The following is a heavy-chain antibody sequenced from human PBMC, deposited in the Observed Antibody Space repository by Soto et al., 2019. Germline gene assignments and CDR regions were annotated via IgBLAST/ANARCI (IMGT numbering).Heavy chain of an antibody. Sequence: TGGSLRLSCAASGFTVSSNYMSWVRQAPGKGLEWVSVIYSGGSTYYADSVKGRFTISRDNSKNTLYLQMNSLRAEDTAVYYCARALPPYDSSGSPGDYWGQGTLVTVSS. J-gene: IGHJ4*02. V-gene: IGHV3-53*01. D-gene: IGHD3-22*01. CDR2: IYSGGST. CDR1: GFTVSSNY. CDR3: ARALPPYDSSGSPGDY.